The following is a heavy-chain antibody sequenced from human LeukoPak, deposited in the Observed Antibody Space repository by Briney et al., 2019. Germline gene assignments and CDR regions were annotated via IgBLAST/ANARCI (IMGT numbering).Heavy chain of an antibody. CDR2: ISGSGGST. D-gene: IGHD2-15*01. CDR1: GFTFSSYA. J-gene: IGHJ4*02. Sequence: GGSLRLSCAASGFTFSSYAMSWVRQAPGNGLEWVSAISGSGGSTYYADSVKGRFTISRDNSKNTLYLQMNSLRAEDTAVYYCAKETSYCSGGSCYPDYWGQGTLVTVSS. V-gene: IGHV3-23*01. CDR3: AKETSYCSGGSCYPDY.